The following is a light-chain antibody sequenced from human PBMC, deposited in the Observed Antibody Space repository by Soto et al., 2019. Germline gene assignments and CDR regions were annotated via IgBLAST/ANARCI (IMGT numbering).Light chain of an antibody. CDR3: QQYNNWPPWT. V-gene: IGKV3-15*01. Sequence: ILMTQSPASLSVSPGERVTLSWRASQRVSNNLAWYQQKPGQAPRLLIYDASTRATGIPARFSGSGSGTEFTLTISGRQSEDFAVYYCQQYNNWPPWTFGQGTKVEIK. CDR1: QRVSNN. J-gene: IGKJ1*01. CDR2: DAS.